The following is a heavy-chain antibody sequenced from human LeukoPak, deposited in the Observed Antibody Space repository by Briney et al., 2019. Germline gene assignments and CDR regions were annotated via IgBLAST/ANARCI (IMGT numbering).Heavy chain of an antibody. J-gene: IGHJ4*02. CDR1: GFTFNTYT. V-gene: IGHV3-48*01. Sequence: GRSLRLSCTASGFTFNTYTMNWVRQAPGKGLEWVSDISSSSSTIYYADSVKGRFTISRDNSKNTLYLQMNSLRAEDTAVYYCAKTRRFLEWLSTLLDYWGQGTLVTVSS. D-gene: IGHD3-3*01. CDR2: ISSSSSTI. CDR3: AKTRRFLEWLSTLLDY.